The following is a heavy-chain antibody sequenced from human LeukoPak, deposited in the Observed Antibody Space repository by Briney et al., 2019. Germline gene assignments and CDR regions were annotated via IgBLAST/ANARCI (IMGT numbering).Heavy chain of an antibody. CDR3: AKEQFQAGIVGASPLDY. J-gene: IGHJ4*02. CDR2: ISGSGGST. D-gene: IGHD1-26*01. V-gene: IGHV3-23*01. Sequence: QTGGSLRLSCAASGFTFSSYAMSRVRQAPGKGLEWVSAISGSGGSTYYADSVKGRFTISRDNSKNTLYLQMNSLRAEDTAVYYCAKEQFQAGIVGASPLDYWGQGTLVTVSS. CDR1: GFTFSSYA.